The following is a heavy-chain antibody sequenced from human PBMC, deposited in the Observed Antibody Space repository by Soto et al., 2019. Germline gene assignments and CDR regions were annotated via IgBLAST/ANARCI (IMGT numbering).Heavy chain of an antibody. CDR3: ARDQGGYHQYYYYGMDV. CDR1: GFTVSSNY. V-gene: IGHV3-53*01. Sequence: GGSLRLSCAASGFTVSSNYMSWVRQAPGKGLEWVSVIYSGGSTYYADSVKGRFTISRDNSKNTLYLQMNSLRAEDTAVYYCARDQGGYHQYYYYGMDVWGQGTTVTVSS. J-gene: IGHJ6*02. CDR2: IYSGGST. D-gene: IGHD5-18*01.